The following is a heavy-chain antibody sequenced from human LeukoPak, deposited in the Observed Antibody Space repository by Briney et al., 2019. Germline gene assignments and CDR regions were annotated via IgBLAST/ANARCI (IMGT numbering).Heavy chain of an antibody. CDR1: GFTFSSYE. CDR2: IGSSGSAI. D-gene: IGHD1-20*01. CDR3: ARVGYDWNVFDY. V-gene: IGHV3-48*03. J-gene: IGHJ4*02. Sequence: GGSLRLSCAASGFTFSSYEMNWVRQAPGKGLEWVSYIGSSGSAIYYADSVKGRFTISRDNAKNSLYLQMNSLSAEDTALYYCARVGYDWNVFDYWGQGTLVTASS.